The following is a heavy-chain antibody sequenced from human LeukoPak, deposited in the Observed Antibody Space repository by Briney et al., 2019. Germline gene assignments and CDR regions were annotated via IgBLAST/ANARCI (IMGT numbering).Heavy chain of an antibody. Sequence: ASVKVSCKASGYTFTSYGISWVRQAPGQGLEWMGWISAYNGNTNYAQKLQGRVTMTTDTSTSTAYMELRSLRSEDTAVYYCARDGRLGDYYGSGSYPNWFDPWGQGTLVTVSS. J-gene: IGHJ5*02. CDR1: GYTFTSYG. CDR2: ISAYNGNT. V-gene: IGHV1-18*01. CDR3: ARDGRLGDYYGSGSYPNWFDP. D-gene: IGHD3-10*01.